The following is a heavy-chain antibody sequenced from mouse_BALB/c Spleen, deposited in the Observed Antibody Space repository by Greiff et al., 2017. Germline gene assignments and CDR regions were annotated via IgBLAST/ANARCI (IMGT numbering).Heavy chain of an antibody. D-gene: IGHD2-4*01. V-gene: IGHV14-4*02. CDR1: GFNIKDYY. Sequence: EVQLQQSGAELVRSGASVKLSCTASGFNIKDYYMHWVKQRPEQGLEWIGWIDPENGDTEYAPKFQGKATMTADTSSNTAYLQLSSLTSEDTAVYYCNAWGITTVFAYWGQGTLVTVSA. CDR3: NAWGITTVFAY. J-gene: IGHJ3*01. CDR2: IDPENGDT.